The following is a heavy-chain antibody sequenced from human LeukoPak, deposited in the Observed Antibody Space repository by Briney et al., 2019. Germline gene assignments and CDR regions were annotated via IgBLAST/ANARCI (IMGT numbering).Heavy chain of an antibody. CDR2: ISYDGSNK. V-gene: IGHV3-30-3*01. D-gene: IGHD6-13*01. CDR1: GFTFSSYA. J-gene: IGHJ4*02. CDR3: ARERGAAAGMFSYFDY. Sequence: PGRSLRLSCAASGFTFSSYAMHWVRQAPGKGLEWVAVISYDGSNKYYADSVKGRFTISRDNSKNTLYLQMNSLRAEDTAVYYCARERGAAAGMFSYFDYWGQGTLVTVSS.